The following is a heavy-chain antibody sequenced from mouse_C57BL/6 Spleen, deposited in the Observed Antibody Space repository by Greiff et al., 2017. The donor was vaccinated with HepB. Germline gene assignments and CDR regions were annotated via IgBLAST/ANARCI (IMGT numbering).Heavy chain of an antibody. CDR1: GYTFTSYW. Sequence: QVQLQQPGAELVKPGASVKLSCKASGYTFTSYWMQWVKQRPGQGLEWIGEIDPSDSYTNYNQKFKGKATLTVDTSSSTAYMQLSSLTSEDSAVYYCARGRGYFDYWGQGTTLTDSS. J-gene: IGHJ2*01. CDR3: ARGRGYFDY. D-gene: IGHD1-1*01. V-gene: IGHV1-50*01. CDR2: IDPSDSYT.